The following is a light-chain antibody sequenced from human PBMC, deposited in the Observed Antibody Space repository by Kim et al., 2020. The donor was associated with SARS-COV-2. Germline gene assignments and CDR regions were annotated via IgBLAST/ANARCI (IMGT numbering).Light chain of an antibody. CDR2: LGS. CDR3: LQAIQTPRT. Sequence: DIVMTQSPLSLPVTPGEPASISCRSSQSLLHSNGYNYLDWYLQKPGQSPQLLIYLGSNRASGAPDRFSGSGSGTDFTLKISRVEAEDVGVYYCLQAIQTPRTFGQGTRLEIK. J-gene: IGKJ5*01. CDR1: QSLLHSNGYNY. V-gene: IGKV2-28*01.